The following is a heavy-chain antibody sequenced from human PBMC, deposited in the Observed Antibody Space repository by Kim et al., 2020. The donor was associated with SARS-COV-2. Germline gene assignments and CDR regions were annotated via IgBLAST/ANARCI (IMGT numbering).Heavy chain of an antibody. J-gene: IGHJ4*02. CDR2: ICYTGST. CDR3: ARLKVIRCCPFLY. V-gene: IGHV4-59*13. CDR1: GGSFNSYF. D-gene: IGHD3-10*02. Sequence: SETLSLTCTVSGGSFNSYFWTWIRQSPEKGLEWIGYICYTGSTEYNPNLSSRVTMSMDTSKNQFSLKVTSVAPADAAVYYCARLKVIRCCPFLYCGQGIL.